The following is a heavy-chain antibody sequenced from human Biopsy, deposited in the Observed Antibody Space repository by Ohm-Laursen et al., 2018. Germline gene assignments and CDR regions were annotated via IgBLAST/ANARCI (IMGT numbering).Heavy chain of an antibody. CDR1: ADSINSSS. CDR2: ISNSGNT. V-gene: IGHV4-59*08. D-gene: IGHD2-15*01. CDR3: ARRGSGGRSFDY. J-gene: IGHJ4*02. Sequence: SGSLSFTSSVSADSINSSSWSWIRQPPGKGLEWIGFISNSGNTNYNPSLKSRVTISVDTSKNQLSLKLGTVTVADTAVFYCARRGSGGRSFDYWGQGSLVTVSS.